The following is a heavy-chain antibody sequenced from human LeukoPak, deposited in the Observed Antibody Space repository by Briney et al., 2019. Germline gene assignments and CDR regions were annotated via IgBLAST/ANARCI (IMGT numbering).Heavy chain of an antibody. J-gene: IGHJ6*04. D-gene: IGHD2-15*01. CDR1: GFTVSSNY. CDR2: IYSGGST. CDR3: AKRYCSGGSCYSPYYYGMDV. Sequence: GGSLRLSCAASGFTVSSNYMSWVRQAPGKGLEWVSVIYSGGSTYYADSVKGRFTISRDNSKNTLYLQMNSLRAEDTAVYYCAKRYCSGGSCYSPYYYGMDVWGKGTTVTVSS. V-gene: IGHV3-53*01.